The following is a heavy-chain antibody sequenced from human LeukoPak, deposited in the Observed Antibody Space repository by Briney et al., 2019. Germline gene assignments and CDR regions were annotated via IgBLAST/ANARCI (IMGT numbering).Heavy chain of an antibody. Sequence: PGGSLRLSCAASGLTFSSHAMSWVRQAPGKGLEWVSAIRGSGGNTYYADSVKGRFTISRDNSKDTLYLQMNSLRVEDTAVYYCANNEWHWGQGTLVTVSS. V-gene: IGHV3-23*01. J-gene: IGHJ1*01. CDR1: GLTFSSHA. D-gene: IGHD2-8*01. CDR3: ANNEWH. CDR2: IRGSGGNT.